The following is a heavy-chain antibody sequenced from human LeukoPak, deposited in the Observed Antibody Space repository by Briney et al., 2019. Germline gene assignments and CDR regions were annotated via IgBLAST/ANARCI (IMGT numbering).Heavy chain of an antibody. V-gene: IGHV3-23*01. D-gene: IGHD3-22*01. Sequence: GGSLRLSCAASGFTFSNYAVTWVRQAPGKGLEWVSTITGSGGSTFYADSVKGRFTISRDNSIDTLYLQMSSLRAEDTAVYYCAKDRGRYYDSSGYYWGYYFDSWGQGILVTVST. CDR2: ITGSGGST. CDR3: AKDRGRYYDSSGYYWGYYFDS. CDR1: GFTFSNYA. J-gene: IGHJ4*02.